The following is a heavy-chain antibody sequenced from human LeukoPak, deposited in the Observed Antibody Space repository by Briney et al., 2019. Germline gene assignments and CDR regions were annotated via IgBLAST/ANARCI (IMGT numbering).Heavy chain of an antibody. Sequence: GSLRLSCAASGFTFSSYAMHWVRQAPGKGLEWVAVISYDGSNKYYADSVKGRFTISRDNSKNTLYLQMNSLRAEDTAVYYCARDAVGATGDYWGQGTLVTVSS. V-gene: IGHV3-30*04. D-gene: IGHD1-26*01. J-gene: IGHJ4*02. CDR3: ARDAVGATGDY. CDR2: ISYDGSNK. CDR1: GFTFSSYA.